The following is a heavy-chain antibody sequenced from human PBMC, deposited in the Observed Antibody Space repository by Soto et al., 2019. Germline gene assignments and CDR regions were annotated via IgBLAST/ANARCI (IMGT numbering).Heavy chain of an antibody. CDR2: ISYDGSNK. J-gene: IGHJ6*04. V-gene: IGHV3-30*18. D-gene: IGHD3-10*01. Sequence: QVQLVESGGGVVQPGRSLRLSCAASGFTFSSYGMHWVRQAPGKGLEWVAVISYDGSNKYYADSVKGRFTISRDNSKNTLYLQRNSLRAKDTAVYYCAKSAYDGSGSFRYGMDVWGEGTTVTVSS. CDR1: GFTFSSYG. CDR3: AKSAYDGSGSFRYGMDV.